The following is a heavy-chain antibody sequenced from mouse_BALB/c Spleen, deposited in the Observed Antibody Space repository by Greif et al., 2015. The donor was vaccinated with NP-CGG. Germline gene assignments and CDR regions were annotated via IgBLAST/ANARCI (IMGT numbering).Heavy chain of an antibody. Sequence: EVKLEESGGGLVQPGGSLRLSCATSGFTFSDFYMEGVRQPPGKRLEWIAASRNKANDYTTEYSASVKGRFIVSRDTSQSILYLQMNALRAEDTAIYYCARDYYGSSYWYFDVWGAGTTVTVSS. CDR3: ARDYYGSSYWYFDV. V-gene: IGHV7-1*02. CDR1: GFTFSDFY. CDR2: SRNKANDYTT. J-gene: IGHJ1*01. D-gene: IGHD1-1*01.